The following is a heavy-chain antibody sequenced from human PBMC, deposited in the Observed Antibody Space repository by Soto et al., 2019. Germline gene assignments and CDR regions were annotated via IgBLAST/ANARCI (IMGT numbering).Heavy chain of an antibody. CDR2: IKSKTDGGAT. Sequence: GAPLRLLCAACRLPPSDAWLSSVRQAPAKALEWVGRIKSKTDGGATDYAAPVKGRFTISSDDSKNTLYLQMNSLKTEDTAVYYCTTDPYYYDSSGYFNDAFDIWGQGTMVTVSS. CDR1: RLPPSDAW. J-gene: IGHJ3*02. V-gene: IGHV3-15*01. CDR3: TTDPYYYDSSGYFNDAFDI. D-gene: IGHD3-22*01.